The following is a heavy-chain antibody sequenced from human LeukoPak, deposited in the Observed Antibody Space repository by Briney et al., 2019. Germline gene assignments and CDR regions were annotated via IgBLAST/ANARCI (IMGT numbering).Heavy chain of an antibody. V-gene: IGHV1-2*02. CDR1: GYTFTGHY. CDR3: ARLITDDAFDL. Sequence: ASVKVSCKASGYTFTGHYMHWVRQAPGQGLEWMGWINPTSGDTYSAQKFQGRVTMTTDTSISTAYMELSRLRSDDTAVYYCARLITDDAFDLWGQGTMVTVSS. J-gene: IGHJ3*01. CDR2: INPTSGDT. D-gene: IGHD1-14*01.